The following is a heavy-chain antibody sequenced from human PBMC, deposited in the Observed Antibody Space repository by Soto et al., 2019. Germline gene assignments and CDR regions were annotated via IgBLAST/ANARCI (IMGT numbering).Heavy chain of an antibody. V-gene: IGHV2-5*02. CDR3: TPRRGPTLGRGYYFDY. D-gene: IGHD7-27*01. J-gene: IGHJ4*02. Sequence: QITLKESGPTLVKPTQTLTLTCTFSGFSLSTNGVGVGWIRQPPGKALEWLALIYWDDDKRYRPSMKSRLTHTKDTPKNQVDPNMTKIDPVDTATYYWTPRRGPTLGRGYYFDYWGQGTLVTVSS. CDR1: GFSLSTNGVG. CDR2: IYWDDDK.